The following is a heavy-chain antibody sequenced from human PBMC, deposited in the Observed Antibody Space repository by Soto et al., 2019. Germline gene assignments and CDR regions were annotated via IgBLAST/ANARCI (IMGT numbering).Heavy chain of an antibody. J-gene: IGHJ4*02. CDR2: ISYSGETK. CDR1: GFTITKYS. D-gene: IGHD2-15*01. Sequence: GPLRRPCVTSGFTITKYSMNWVSKGPGKGLEWVSYISYSGETKYYADSLKGRYAISRDDAKNSVYLQMNSLRDEDTAFYYCVRGVVVVVGSTAENFDHWGQGTLVTVSS. CDR3: VRGVVVVVGSTAENFDH. V-gene: IGHV3-48*02.